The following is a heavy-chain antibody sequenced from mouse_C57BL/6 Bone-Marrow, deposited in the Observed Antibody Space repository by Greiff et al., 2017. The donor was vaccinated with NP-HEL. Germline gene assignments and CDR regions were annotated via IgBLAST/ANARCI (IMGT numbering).Heavy chain of an antibody. Sequence: QVQLQQPGAELVKPGASVKLSCKASGYTFTSYWMQWVKQRPGQGLEWIGEIDPSDSYTNYNQKFKGKATLTVDTSSSTAYMQLSSLTSEDSAVYYCASHYGISSFAYWGQGTLVTVSA. V-gene: IGHV1-50*01. J-gene: IGHJ3*01. CDR2: IDPSDSYT. CDR1: GYTFTSYW. D-gene: IGHD1-1*01. CDR3: ASHYGISSFAY.